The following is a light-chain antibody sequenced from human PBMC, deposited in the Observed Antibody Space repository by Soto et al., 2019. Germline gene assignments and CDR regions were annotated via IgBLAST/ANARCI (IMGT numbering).Light chain of an antibody. Sequence: EIVLTQSPGTLSLSPGEGATLSCRASQSISSNYLAWYQQKFGQAPRLLIYDASSRATGIPDRFSGSGSGTDFTLTISRLEPEDFAVYYCQQYGTSPRTFGQGNKLEIK. CDR2: DAS. CDR3: QQYGTSPRT. V-gene: IGKV3-20*01. CDR1: QSISSNY. J-gene: IGKJ2*01.